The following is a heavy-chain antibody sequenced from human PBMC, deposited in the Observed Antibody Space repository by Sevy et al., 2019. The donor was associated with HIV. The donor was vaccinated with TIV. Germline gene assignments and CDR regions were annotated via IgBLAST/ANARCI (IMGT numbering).Heavy chain of an antibody. V-gene: IGHV3-11*04. Sequence: GGSLRLSCAASGFTFSDYYMSWIRQAPGKGLEWISYISGSQYMIYYADSVKGRFTISRDNAKNSLYLQMNSLRVEDTAVYYCARAPSGGWELPMKFGMDVWGQGTTVTVSS. CDR2: ISGSQYMI. CDR3: ARAPSGGWELPMKFGMDV. D-gene: IGHD1-26*01. J-gene: IGHJ6*02. CDR1: GFTFSDYY.